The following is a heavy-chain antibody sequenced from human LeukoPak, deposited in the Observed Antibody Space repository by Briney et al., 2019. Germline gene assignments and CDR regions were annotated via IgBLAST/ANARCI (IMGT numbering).Heavy chain of an antibody. Sequence: PGRSLRLSCAASGFTFITYGMHWVRQAPGKGLEWVAVIWYDGSNKYYADSVKGRFTISRDNSKNTLYLQMNSLRAEDTAVYYCAKGTVGSYFLLDYWGQGTLVTVSS. D-gene: IGHD1-26*01. CDR1: GFTFITYG. CDR3: AKGTVGSYFLLDY. J-gene: IGHJ4*02. V-gene: IGHV3-33*06. CDR2: IWYDGSNK.